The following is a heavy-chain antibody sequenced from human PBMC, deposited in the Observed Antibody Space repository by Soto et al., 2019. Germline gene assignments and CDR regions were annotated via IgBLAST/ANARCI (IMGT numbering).Heavy chain of an antibody. D-gene: IGHD2-2*01. V-gene: IGHV1-69*01. Sequence: QVQLVQSGAEVKKPGSSVKVSCKASGGTFSSYAISWVRQAPGQGLEWMGGLIPIFGTANYAQKFQGRVTITADESTSTAYVDLSSLRSEDKGVYYCARVPQCNSTSCYVRGDYYYGMDVWGQGTTVTVSS. CDR3: ARVPQCNSTSCYVRGDYYYGMDV. CDR2: LIPIFGTA. CDR1: GGTFSSYA. J-gene: IGHJ6*02.